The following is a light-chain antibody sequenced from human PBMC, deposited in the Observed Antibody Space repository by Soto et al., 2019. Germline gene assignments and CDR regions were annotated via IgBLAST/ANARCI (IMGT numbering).Light chain of an antibody. J-gene: IGKJ1*01. Sequence: DIQMTQSPSTLSAPLGDRVTITCRASQSISNWLAWYQQKPGEAPNLLIYKASTLESGVPSRFSGSGYGTEFALTISSLQPEDFATYYCQQYSYYSTFGQGSKV. CDR2: KAS. V-gene: IGKV1-5*03. CDR3: QQYSYYST. CDR1: QSISNW.